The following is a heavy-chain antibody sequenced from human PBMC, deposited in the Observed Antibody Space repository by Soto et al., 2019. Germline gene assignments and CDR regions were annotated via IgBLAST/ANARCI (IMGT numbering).Heavy chain of an antibody. Sequence: PSETLSLTCAVSGGSISSGGYSWSWIRQPPGKGLEWIGYIYHSGSTYYNPSLKSRVTISVDRSKNQFSLKLSSVTAADTAVYYCARDPYYDSTGYYGMDVWGQGTTVTVSS. D-gene: IGHD3-22*01. CDR1: GGSISSGGYS. V-gene: IGHV4-30-2*01. CDR2: IYHSGST. CDR3: ARDPYYDSTGYYGMDV. J-gene: IGHJ6*02.